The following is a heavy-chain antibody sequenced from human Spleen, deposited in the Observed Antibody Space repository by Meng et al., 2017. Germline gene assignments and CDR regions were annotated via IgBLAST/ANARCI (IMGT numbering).Heavy chain of an antibody. CDR2: INPNSGGT. V-gene: IGHV1-2*06. J-gene: IGHJ3*02. CDR1: GYNFPDYY. Sequence: ASVKVSCKPSGYNFPDYYIHWVRRAPGQGLEWMGRINPNSGGTNYAQKFQGRVTMTRDTSISTAYMELSRLRSDDTAVYYCAIWLGILFTDAFDIWGQGTMVTVSS. D-gene: IGHD2-21*01. CDR3: AIWLGILFTDAFDI.